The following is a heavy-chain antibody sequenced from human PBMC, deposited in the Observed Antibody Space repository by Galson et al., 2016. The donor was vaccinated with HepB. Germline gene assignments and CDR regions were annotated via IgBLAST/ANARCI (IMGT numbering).Heavy chain of an antibody. CDR3: ARLGVVGAKYDY. J-gene: IGHJ4*02. CDR1: GGSISSYY. V-gene: IGHV4-59*01. CDR2: IYYSGSS. D-gene: IGHD1-26*01. Sequence: ETLSLTCTVTGGSISSYYWSWIRQPPGKGLEWIGYIYYSGSSNYNPSLKSRVTISVDTSKNQFSLNLTSVTAADTAVHYCARLGVVGAKYDYWGQGTLVTVSS.